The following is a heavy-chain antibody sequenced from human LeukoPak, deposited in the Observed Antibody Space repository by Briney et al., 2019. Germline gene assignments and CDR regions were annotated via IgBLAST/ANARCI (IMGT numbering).Heavy chain of an antibody. J-gene: IGHJ6*03. D-gene: IGHD6-19*01. V-gene: IGHV1-8*03. CDR2: MNPNSGNT. CDR3: ARRGVVAVAGRRAYYYYYYYMDV. CDR1: GYTFTSYD. Sequence: GASVKVSCKASGYTFTSYDINWVRQATGQGLEWMGWMNPNSGNTGYAQKFQGRVTITRNTSISTAYMELSGLRSEDTAVYYCARRGVVAVAGRRAYYYYYYYMDVWGKGTTVTVSS.